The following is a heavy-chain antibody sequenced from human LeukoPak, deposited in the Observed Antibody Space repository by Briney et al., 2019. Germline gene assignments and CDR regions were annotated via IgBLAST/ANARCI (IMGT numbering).Heavy chain of an antibody. CDR2: IRSKANGYAT. J-gene: IGHJ4*02. V-gene: IGHV3-73*01. CDR1: GFGFSDSA. Sequence: PGGSLRLSCAASGFGFSDSAMHWVRQASGKGLEWVGRIRSKANGYATTYAASVKGRFTISRDDSKNTAYLQINSQKTEYTAVYYCTMHTPVGDLPFDYWGQGTLVTVSS. CDR3: TMHTPVGDLPFDY. D-gene: IGHD4-17*01.